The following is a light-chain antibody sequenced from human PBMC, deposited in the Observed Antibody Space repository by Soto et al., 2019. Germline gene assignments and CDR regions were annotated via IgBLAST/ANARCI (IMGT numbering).Light chain of an antibody. V-gene: IGLV2-14*03. CDR2: DVS. CDR3: SSYTTRATVV. CDR1: SSDVGGYNY. Sequence: QSAPTQPASVSGSPGQSITISCTGTSSDVGGYNYVSWYQHHPGKAPKLMIYDVSNRPSGVSNRFSGSKSGNTASLTISGVQAEDEASYYCSSYTTRATVVFGGGTKLTVL. J-gene: IGLJ3*02.